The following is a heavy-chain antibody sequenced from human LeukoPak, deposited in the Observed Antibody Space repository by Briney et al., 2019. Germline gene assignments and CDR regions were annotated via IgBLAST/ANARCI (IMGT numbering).Heavy chain of an antibody. J-gene: IGHJ4*02. CDR2: INWNGGST. CDR3: ARDYYDSSGSLFDY. CDR1: GFTFDDYG. D-gene: IGHD3-22*01. V-gene: IGHV3-20*04. Sequence: GGSLRLSCAASGFTFDDYGMSWVRQAPGKGLEWVSGINWNGGSTGYADSVKGRFTISRDNAKNSLYLQMNSLRAEDTALYYCARDYYDSSGSLFDYWGQGTLVTVSS.